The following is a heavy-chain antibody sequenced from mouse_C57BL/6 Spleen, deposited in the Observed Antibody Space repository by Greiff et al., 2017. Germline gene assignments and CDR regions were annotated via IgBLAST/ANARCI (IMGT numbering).Heavy chain of an antibody. CDR2: IYPRSGNT. CDR1: GYTFTSYG. J-gene: IGHJ4*01. D-gene: IGHD2-1*01. Sequence: VQLQQSGAELARPGASVKLSCKASGYTFTSYGISWVKQRTGQGLEWIGEIYPRSGNTYYNEKFKGKATLTADKSSSTAYMELRSLTSEDSAVYFCARGNGNYEAMDYWGQGTSVTVSS. V-gene: IGHV1-81*01. CDR3: ARGNGNYEAMDY.